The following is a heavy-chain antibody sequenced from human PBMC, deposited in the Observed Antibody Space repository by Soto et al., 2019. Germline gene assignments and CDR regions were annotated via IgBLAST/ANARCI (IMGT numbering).Heavy chain of an antibody. CDR1: GGSISSSSYY. CDR2: IYYSGST. V-gene: IGHV4-39*07. J-gene: IGHJ3*02. CDR3: ARDVGYYYDSSGSLAFDI. D-gene: IGHD3-22*01. Sequence: SSETLSLTCTVSGGSISSSSYYWGWIRQPPGKGLEWIGSIYYSGSTYYNPSLKSRVTISVDTSKNQFSLKLSSVTAADTAVYYCARDVGYYYDSSGSLAFDIWGQGTMVT.